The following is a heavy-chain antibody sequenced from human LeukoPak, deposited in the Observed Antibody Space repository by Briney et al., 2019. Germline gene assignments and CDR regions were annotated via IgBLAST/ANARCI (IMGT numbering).Heavy chain of an antibody. V-gene: IGHV3-74*01. J-gene: IGHJ4*02. CDR1: GFTFSSYE. CDR2: INSDGSDI. D-gene: IGHD3-16*01. CDR3: SKGGFYNWGSFDY. Sequence: GGSLRLSCAASGFTFSSYEMNWVRQAPGEGLVWVSRINSDGSDISYADSVKGRFTISRDNAKNTLYLQVNSLRAEDTAVYYCSKGGFYNWGSFDYWGQGALVIVSS.